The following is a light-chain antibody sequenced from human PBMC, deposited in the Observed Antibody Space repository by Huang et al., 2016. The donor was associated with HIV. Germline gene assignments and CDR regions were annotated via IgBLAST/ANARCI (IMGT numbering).Light chain of an antibody. CDR2: KLS. CDR3: MQASHGAAT. CDR1: QSLVYGDGHIY. J-gene: IGKJ1*01. V-gene: IGKV2-30*01. Sequence: DVLLTQSPLSLPVTLGQPAFITCKSNQSLVYGDGHIYLNWFHQRPGHYPRRLIYKLSNRDSGVPYRCSGGGSGTAFTLWISEVEAEDVGDYYCMQASHGAATFGQGTRVDIK.